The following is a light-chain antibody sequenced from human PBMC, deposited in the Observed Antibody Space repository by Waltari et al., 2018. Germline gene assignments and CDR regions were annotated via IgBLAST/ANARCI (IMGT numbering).Light chain of an antibody. CDR2: GKN. Sequence: SSELTQDPAVSVALGQTVRITCQGDSLRRYYASWYQPRPGQAPILVLYGKNNRPSGIPDRFSGSISGNTASLTITGAQAEDEADYYCHSRDTSSTRVFGGGTRLTV. V-gene: IGLV3-19*01. J-gene: IGLJ2*01. CDR3: HSRDTSSTRV. CDR1: SLRRYY.